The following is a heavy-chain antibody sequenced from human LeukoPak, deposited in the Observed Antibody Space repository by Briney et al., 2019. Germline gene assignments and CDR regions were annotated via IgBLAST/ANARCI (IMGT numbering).Heavy chain of an antibody. Sequence: GGSLRLSGAASGFTFSSYGMSWVRQAPGKGLEWVSAISGSSGSTYYADSVKCRFTISRDNSKNTLYLKMNSLRAEDTAVYYCAKGHGWEASYYYYYMDVWGEGTTVTISS. D-gene: IGHD1-26*01. J-gene: IGHJ6*03. CDR2: ISGSSGST. V-gene: IGHV3-23*01. CDR1: GFTFSSYG. CDR3: AKGHGWEASYYYYYMDV.